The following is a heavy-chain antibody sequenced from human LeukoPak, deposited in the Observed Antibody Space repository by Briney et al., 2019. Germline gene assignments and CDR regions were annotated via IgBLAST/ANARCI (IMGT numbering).Heavy chain of an antibody. CDR1: GFTFDDYA. V-gene: IGHV3-9*01. CDR3: AKDGSSGHNYFDY. J-gene: IGHJ4*02. Sequence: GGSLRLSCAASGFTFDDYAMHWVRQAPGKGLEWVSGISWNSGSIGYADSVKGRFTISRDNAKNSLYLQMNSLRAEDTALYYCAKDGSSGHNYFDYWGQGTLVTVSS. D-gene: IGHD3-22*01. CDR2: ISWNSGSI.